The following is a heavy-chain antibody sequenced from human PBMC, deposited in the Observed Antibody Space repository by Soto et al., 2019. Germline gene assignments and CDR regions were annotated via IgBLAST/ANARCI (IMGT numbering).Heavy chain of an antibody. J-gene: IGHJ4*02. V-gene: IGHV4-34*01. Sequence: SETLSLTCSVYAGSFSVYYWSWRRQAPGKGREWSGEVSHRGTPQDNRSFKSRVTISVGTAEHNFFLKLRSVTAADAAVYDCARRVAYAWGYWGQGTLVSVAS. D-gene: IGHD3-16*01. CDR1: AGSFSVYY. CDR2: VSHRGTP. CDR3: ARRVAYAWGY.